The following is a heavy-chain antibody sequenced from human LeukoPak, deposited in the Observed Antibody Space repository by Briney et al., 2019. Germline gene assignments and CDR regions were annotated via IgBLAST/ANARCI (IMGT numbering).Heavy chain of an antibody. CDR3: ARGGDFWSGYTLFDY. CDR2: IYSGGST. CDR1: GFTVSSNY. J-gene: IGHJ4*02. D-gene: IGHD3-3*01. V-gene: IGHV3-53*01. Sequence: GGSLRLSCAASGFTVSSNYMSWVRQAPGKGLEWVSVIYSGGSTYYADSVKGRFTISRDNSKNTLYLQMNSLRAEDTAVYYCARGGDFWSGYTLFDYWGQGTLVTVSS.